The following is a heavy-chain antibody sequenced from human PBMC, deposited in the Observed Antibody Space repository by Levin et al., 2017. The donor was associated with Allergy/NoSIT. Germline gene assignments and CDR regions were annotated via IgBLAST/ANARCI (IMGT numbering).Heavy chain of an antibody. D-gene: IGHD6-13*01. Sequence: SETLSLTCAVSGGSISSSNWWSWVRQPPGKGLEWIGEIYHSGSTSYNPSLKSRVTISVDKSKNQFSLKLSSVTAADTAVYYCGTLYSSSYNNFDYWGQGTLVTVSS. J-gene: IGHJ4*02. CDR3: GTLYSSSYNNFDY. CDR1: GGSISSSNW. V-gene: IGHV4-4*02. CDR2: IYHSGST.